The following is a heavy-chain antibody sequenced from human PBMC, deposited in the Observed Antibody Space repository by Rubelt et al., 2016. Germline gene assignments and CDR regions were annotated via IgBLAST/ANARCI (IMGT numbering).Heavy chain of an antibody. CDR1: GGSISSSSYY. D-gene: IGHD3-3*01. V-gene: IGHV4-39*01. J-gene: IGHJ4*02. CDR3: ARGRSAFDY. CDR2: FYYIGST. Sequence: QLQLQESGPGLVKPSETLSLTCTVSGGSISSSSYYWGWIRQPPGKGLEWIGSFYYIGSTYYNPTLKCQVTISGDTSKNQFSLKLSSVTAADTAVYYCARGRSAFDYWGQGTLVTVSS.